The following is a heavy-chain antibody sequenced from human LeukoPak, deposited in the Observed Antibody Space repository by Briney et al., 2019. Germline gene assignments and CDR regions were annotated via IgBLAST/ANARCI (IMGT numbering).Heavy chain of an antibody. CDR3: ARTGYSSGDDY. CDR2: IYYSGST. Sequence: SETLSLTCTVSGGSIGSSSYYWGWIRQPPGKGLEWIGSIYYSGSTYYNPSLKSRVTISVDTSKNQFSLKLSSVTAADTAVYYCARTGYSSGDDYWGQGTLVTVSS. D-gene: IGHD6-19*01. V-gene: IGHV4-39*07. CDR1: GGSIGSSSYY. J-gene: IGHJ4*02.